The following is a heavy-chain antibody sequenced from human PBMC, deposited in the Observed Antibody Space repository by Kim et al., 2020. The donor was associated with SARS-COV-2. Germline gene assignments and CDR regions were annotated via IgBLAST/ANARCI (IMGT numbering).Heavy chain of an antibody. V-gene: IGHV3-30*18. CDR2: ISYDGSNK. J-gene: IGHJ1*01. D-gene: IGHD2-21*02. CDR3: AKDLRLTRGGDCLGH. Sequence: GGSLRLSCAASGFTFSSYGMHWVRQAPGKGLEWVAVISYDGSNKYYADSVKGRFTISRDNSKNTLYLQMNSLRAEDTAVYYCAKDLRLTRGGDCLGHWGQGTLVTVSS. CDR1: GFTFSSYG.